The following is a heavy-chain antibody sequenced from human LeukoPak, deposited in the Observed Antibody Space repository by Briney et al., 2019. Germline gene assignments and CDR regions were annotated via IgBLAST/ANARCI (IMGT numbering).Heavy chain of an antibody. J-gene: IGHJ4*01. CDR2: IYPGDSDT. CDR1: GYSFATYW. V-gene: IGHV5-51*01. CDR3: ARPTGLRFFDY. D-gene: IGHD4-11*01. Sequence: TGESLKISCQGSGYSFATYWIGWVRQMPGKGLEWMGVIYPGDSDTRYSPSFQGQVTISADKSISTAYLQWSSLKASDTAMYYCARPTGLRFFDYWGQGTLVTVSS.